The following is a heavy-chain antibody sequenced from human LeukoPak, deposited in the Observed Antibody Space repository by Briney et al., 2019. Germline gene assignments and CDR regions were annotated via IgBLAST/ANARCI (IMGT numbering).Heavy chain of an antibody. CDR2: INHSGST. J-gene: IGHJ5*02. CDR1: GGSFSGYY. Sequence: SETLSLTCAVYGGSFSGYYWSWIRQPPGKGLEWIGEINHSGSTNYNPSLKSRVTISVDTSKNQFSLKLSSVTAADTAVYYCAREGGRRTHSSGWCWFDPWGQGTLVTVSS. V-gene: IGHV4-34*01. D-gene: IGHD6-19*01. CDR3: AREGGRRTHSSGWCWFDP.